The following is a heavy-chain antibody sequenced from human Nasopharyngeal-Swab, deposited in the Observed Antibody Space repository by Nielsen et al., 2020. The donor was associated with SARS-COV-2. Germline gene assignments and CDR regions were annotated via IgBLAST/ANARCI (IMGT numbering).Heavy chain of an antibody. CDR3: ARDAKFYYYYYGMDV. Sequence: WIRQPPGKGLEWIGEINHSGSTNYNPSLKSRVTISVDTSKNQFSLKLSSMTAADTAVYYCARDAKFYYYYYGMDVWGQGTTVTVSS. D-gene: IGHD4/OR15-4a*01. V-gene: IGHV4-34*01. J-gene: IGHJ6*02. CDR2: INHSGST.